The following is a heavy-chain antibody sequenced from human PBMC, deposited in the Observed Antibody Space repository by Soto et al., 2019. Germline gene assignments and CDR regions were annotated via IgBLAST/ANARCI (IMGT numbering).Heavy chain of an antibody. CDR2: IWYDGSNK. CDR3: ARGSDAFDI. CDR1: GFTFSSYG. J-gene: IGHJ3*02. V-gene: IGHV3-33*01. Sequence: QVQLVESGGGVVQPGRSLRLSCAASGFTFSSYGMHWVRQAPGKGLEWVAVIWYDGSNKYYADSVKGRFTISRDNSKNTLYLQMNSLRAEDTAAYYCARGSDAFDIWGQGTMVTVSS.